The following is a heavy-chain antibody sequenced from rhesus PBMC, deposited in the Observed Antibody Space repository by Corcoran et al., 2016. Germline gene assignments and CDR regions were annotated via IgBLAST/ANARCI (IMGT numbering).Heavy chain of an antibody. J-gene: IGHJ4*01. D-gene: IGHD5-24*01. CDR3: TRGGGTAGTVY. CDR1: GFTFSNYW. V-gene: IGHV3-16*02. Sequence: EVQLVESGGGLVQPGGSLRLSCAASGFTFSNYWMSWVRQAPGKGLDWVGRIKNKAGGGTAAYCESWNGRFTISRDDSKNTLYLQMNSLKTEDTAVYYCTRGGGTAGTVYWGQGVLVTVSS. CDR2: IKNKAGGGTA.